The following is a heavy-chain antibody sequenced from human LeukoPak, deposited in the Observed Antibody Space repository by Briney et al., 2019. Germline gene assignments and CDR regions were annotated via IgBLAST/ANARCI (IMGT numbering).Heavy chain of an antibody. CDR1: VFTFSSYG. V-gene: IGHV3-30*02. D-gene: IGHD3-16*01. Sequence: GGSLRLSCAASVFTFSSYGMHWVRQAPGKGLEWVAFIRYDGSNKYYADSVKGRFTISRDNSKNTLYLQMNSLRAEDTAVYYCAKEGGLLWDYFDYWGQGTLVTVSS. J-gene: IGHJ4*02. CDR3: AKEGGLLWDYFDY. CDR2: IRYDGSNK.